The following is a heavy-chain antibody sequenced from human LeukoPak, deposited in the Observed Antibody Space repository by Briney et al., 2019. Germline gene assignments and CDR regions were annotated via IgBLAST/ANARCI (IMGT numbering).Heavy chain of an antibody. CDR2: ISSSSSTI. Sequence: PGGSLRLSCAASGFTFSSYSMNWVRQAPGKGLEWVSYISSSSSTIYYADSVKGRFTISRDNAKNSLYLQMNSLRAEDTAVYYRANVAAAGDYWGQGTLVTVSS. D-gene: IGHD6-13*01. J-gene: IGHJ4*02. CDR3: ANVAAAGDY. V-gene: IGHV3-48*01. CDR1: GFTFSSYS.